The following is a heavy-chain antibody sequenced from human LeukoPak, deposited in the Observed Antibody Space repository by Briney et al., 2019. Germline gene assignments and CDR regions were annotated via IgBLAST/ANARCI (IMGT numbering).Heavy chain of an antibody. CDR1: GGSISSSSYY. CDR2: IYYSGST. CDR3: ARLPPPSGYYYYYGMDV. Sequence: SETLSLTCTVSGGSISSSSYYWGWIRQPPGKGLEWIGYIYYSGSTNYNPSLKSRVTISVDTSKNQFSLKLSSVTAADTAVYYCARLPPPSGYYYYYGMDVWGQGTTVTVSS. V-gene: IGHV4-61*05. J-gene: IGHJ6*02.